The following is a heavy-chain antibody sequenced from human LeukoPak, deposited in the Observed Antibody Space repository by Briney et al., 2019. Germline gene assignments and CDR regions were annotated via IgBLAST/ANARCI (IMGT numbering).Heavy chain of an antibody. CDR2: ISGSGGST. J-gene: IGHJ4*02. V-gene: IGHV3-23*01. Sequence: GGSLRLSCAASGFTFSSYAMSWVRQAPGKGLEWVSAISGSGGSTYYADSVKGRFTISRDNAKNSLYLQMNSLRAEDTAVYYCARDFGGDYFDYWGQGTLVTVSS. CDR3: ARDFGGDYFDY. CDR1: GFTFSSYA. D-gene: IGHD3-10*01.